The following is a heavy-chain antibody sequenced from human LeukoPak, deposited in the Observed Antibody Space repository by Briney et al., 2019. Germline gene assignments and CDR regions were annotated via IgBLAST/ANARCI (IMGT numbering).Heavy chain of an antibody. CDR1: GFTFGGYS. D-gene: IGHD2-21*02. Sequence: GSLRLSCAASGFTFGGYSMHWVRQAPGKGLEWVSSISRSSSHKYYAGSVKGRFTISRDNSKNTLYLQMNSLRAEDTAVYYCAKGPPGDWIFDYWGQGTLVTVSS. V-gene: IGHV3-21*04. J-gene: IGHJ4*02. CDR3: AKGPPGDWIFDY. CDR2: ISRSSSHK.